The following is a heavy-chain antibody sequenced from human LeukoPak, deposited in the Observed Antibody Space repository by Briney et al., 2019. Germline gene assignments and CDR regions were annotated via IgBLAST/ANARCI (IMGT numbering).Heavy chain of an antibody. CDR3: ARGGKTGTLDYGGNEVEWHY. D-gene: IGHD4-23*01. CDR2: IDEDGNKK. V-gene: IGHV3-7*01. CDR1: GFAVNDNY. J-gene: IGHJ4*02. Sequence: GGSLRIFCAASGFAVNDNYMGWVRQAPGKGLEWVANIDEDGNKKYYVDSVEGRFSISRDNSKNTLYLQMGSLRAEDMAVYYCARGGKTGTLDYGGNEVEWHYWGQGTLVTVSS.